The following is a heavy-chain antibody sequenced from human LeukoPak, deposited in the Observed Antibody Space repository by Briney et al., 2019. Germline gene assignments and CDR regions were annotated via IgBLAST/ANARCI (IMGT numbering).Heavy chain of an antibody. CDR2: ISANTGGT. Sequence: GASVKVSCKASGYRFTGYYMHWVRQARGQGIEGVGWISANTGGTNYAQKFQGRVTMTRDTSISTAYMELSRLRSDDTAMYYCARGGYSGYESTDYWGQGTLVTVSS. V-gene: IGHV1-2*02. J-gene: IGHJ4*02. CDR3: ARGGYSGYESTDY. D-gene: IGHD5-12*01. CDR1: GYRFTGYY.